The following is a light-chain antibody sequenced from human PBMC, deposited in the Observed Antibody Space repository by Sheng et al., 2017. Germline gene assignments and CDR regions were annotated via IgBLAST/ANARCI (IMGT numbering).Light chain of an antibody. Sequence: SFELTQPPSVSVSPGQTATITCSGDNLGDIYVHWYQQKPDQSPVLVIYQDNKRPSGIPERFSGSTSGNTATLTISGTQSLDEADYYCQAGDSDTYVFGAGTVVTVL. CDR2: QDN. CDR1: NLGDIY. V-gene: IGLV3-1*01. J-gene: IGLJ1*01. CDR3: QAGDSDTYV.